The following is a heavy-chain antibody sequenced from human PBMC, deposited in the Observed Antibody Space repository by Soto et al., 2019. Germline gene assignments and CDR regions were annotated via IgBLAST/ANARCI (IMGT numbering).Heavy chain of an antibody. CDR1: GFTFSSYG. CDR3: ARDKRRTVTTVKLSYYYGMDV. V-gene: IGHV3-33*01. Sequence: QVQLVESGGGVVQPGRSLRLSCAASGFTFSSYGMHWVRQAPGKGLEWVAVIWYDGSNKYYADSVKGRFTISRDNSKNTLYLQMNSLRAEDTAVYYCARDKRRTVTTVKLSYYYGMDVWGQGTTVTVSS. J-gene: IGHJ6*02. D-gene: IGHD4-17*01. CDR2: IWYDGSNK.